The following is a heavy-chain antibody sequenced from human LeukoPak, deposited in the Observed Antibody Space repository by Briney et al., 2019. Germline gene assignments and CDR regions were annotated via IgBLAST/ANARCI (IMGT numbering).Heavy chain of an antibody. CDR1: GFTFSSYA. J-gene: IGHJ4*02. Sequence: PGGSLRLSCAASGFTFSSYAMNWIRQPPGKGLEWIGEINHSGSTNYNPSLKSRVTISVDTSKNQFSLKLSSVTAADTAVYYCARGSIAATYYFDYWGQGTLVTVSS. D-gene: IGHD6-6*01. CDR3: ARGSIAATYYFDY. CDR2: INHSGST. V-gene: IGHV4-34*01.